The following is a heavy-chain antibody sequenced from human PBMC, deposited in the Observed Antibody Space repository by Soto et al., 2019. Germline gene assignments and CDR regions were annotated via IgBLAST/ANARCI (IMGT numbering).Heavy chain of an antibody. CDR1: GFTFSNAW. CDR3: TTEGDWGSGYYYYSMDV. CDR2: IKSKTDGGTT. D-gene: IGHD2-21*02. V-gene: IGHV3-15*01. J-gene: IGHJ6*03. Sequence: GGSLRLSCAASGFTFSNAWMSWVRQAPGKGLEWVGRIKSKTDGGTTDYAAPVKGRFTISRDDSKNTLYLQMNSLKTEDPAVYYCTTEGDWGSGYYYYSMDVWGKGTTVTVSS.